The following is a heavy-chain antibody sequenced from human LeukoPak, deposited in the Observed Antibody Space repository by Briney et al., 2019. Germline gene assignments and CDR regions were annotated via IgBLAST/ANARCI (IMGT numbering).Heavy chain of an antibody. Sequence: SETLSLTCTVSGGSFSSSSYYWRRIPQPPGKGLVWIGNFCCSGNSYYHPSLTSRLTITLYTSKIQVSLELSSVTPADTAVYYCGQWLVIIDAFDLWGQGTMVTV. J-gene: IGHJ3*01. CDR1: GGSFSSSSYY. V-gene: IGHV4-39*01. CDR3: GQWLVIIDAFDL. D-gene: IGHD6-19*01. CDR2: FCCSGNS.